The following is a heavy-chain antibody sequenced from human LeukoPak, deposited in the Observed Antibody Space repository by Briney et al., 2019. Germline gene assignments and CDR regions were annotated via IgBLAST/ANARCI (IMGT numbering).Heavy chain of an antibody. J-gene: IGHJ5*02. D-gene: IGHD3-22*01. CDR2: IYYSGST. Sequence: PSETLSLTCTVSGGSISSSSYYWGWIRQPPGKGLEWIGSIYYSGSTHYNPSLKSRVTISVDTSKNQFSLKLSSVTAADTAVYYCARNGYHNWFDHWGQGTLVTVSS. V-gene: IGHV4-39*01. CDR3: ARNGYHNWFDH. CDR1: GGSISSSSYY.